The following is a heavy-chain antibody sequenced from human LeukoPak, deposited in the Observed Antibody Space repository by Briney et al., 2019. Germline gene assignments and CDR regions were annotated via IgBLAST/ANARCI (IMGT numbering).Heavy chain of an antibody. CDR1: GFTFSSYS. CDR2: ISSSSSYI. D-gene: IGHD2-2*01. CDR3: AGDPKYQLQTY. V-gene: IGHV3-21*01. Sequence: GGSLRLSCAASGFTFSSYSMNWVRQAPGKGLQWVSSISSSSSYIYYADSVKGRFTISRDNAKNSLYLQMNSLRAEDTAVYYCAGDPKYQLQTYWGQGTLVTVSS. J-gene: IGHJ4*02.